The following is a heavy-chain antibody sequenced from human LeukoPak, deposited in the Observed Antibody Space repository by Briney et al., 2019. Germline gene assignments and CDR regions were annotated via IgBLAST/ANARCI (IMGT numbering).Heavy chain of an antibody. CDR2: ISNNGGYT. V-gene: IGHV3-23*01. CDR1: GFTFGSSA. Sequence: PGGSLRLSCAASGFTFGSSAMSWVRQAPGKGLEWVSAISNNGGYTYYADSVQGRFTISRDNSKSTLCLQMNSLRAEDMAVYYCAKDRTVRASYWYFDLWGRGTLVTVSS. J-gene: IGHJ2*01. D-gene: IGHD4-17*01. CDR3: AKDRTVRASYWYFDL.